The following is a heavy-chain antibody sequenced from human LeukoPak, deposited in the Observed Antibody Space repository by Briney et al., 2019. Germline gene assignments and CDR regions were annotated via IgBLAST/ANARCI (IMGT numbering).Heavy chain of an antibody. CDR1: GGSFSGYY. D-gene: IGHD1-26*01. V-gene: IGHV4-34*01. J-gene: IGHJ3*02. CDR3: AREGESGSYVEDAFDI. Sequence: SETLSLTCAVYGGSFSGYYWSWIRQPPGKGLEWIGEINHSGSTNYNPSLKSRVTISVDTSKNHFSLKLSSVTAADTAVYYCAREGESGSYVEDAFDIWGQGTMVTVSS. CDR2: INHSGST.